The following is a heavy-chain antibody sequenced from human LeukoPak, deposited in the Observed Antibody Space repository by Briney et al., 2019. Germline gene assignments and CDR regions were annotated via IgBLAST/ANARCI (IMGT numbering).Heavy chain of an antibody. D-gene: IGHD1-14*01. CDR3: TTCPEGDS. Sequence: GGSLRLSCAASGFTFSNAWMSWVRQAPGKGLEWVGRIKSKTNGGTADYAAPVKGRFTISRDDSKNTLCLQMNSLQVEDTAVYYCTTCPEGDSWGQGTLVTVSS. V-gene: IGHV3-15*01. J-gene: IGHJ5*01. CDR1: GFTFSNAW. CDR2: IKSKTNGGTA.